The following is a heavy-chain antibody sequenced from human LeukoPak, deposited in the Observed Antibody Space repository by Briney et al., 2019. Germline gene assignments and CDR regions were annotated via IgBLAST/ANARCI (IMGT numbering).Heavy chain of an antibody. J-gene: IGHJ4*02. Sequence: GASVKVSCKAAGYTFIRYGISWVRQALGQGLEWMGWISAYNGNTKNVQKFQGRVTMTTDTSTSIAYMELRSLRSDDTAVYYCARGGQLLTSDFDYWGQGTLVTVSS. CDR2: ISAYNGNT. CDR1: GYTFIRYG. V-gene: IGHV1-18*01. CDR3: ARGGQLLTSDFDY. D-gene: IGHD4-23*01.